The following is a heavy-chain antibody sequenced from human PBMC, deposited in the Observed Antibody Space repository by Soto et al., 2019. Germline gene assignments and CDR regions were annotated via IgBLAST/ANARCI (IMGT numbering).Heavy chain of an antibody. Sequence: GESLKISCNGSGYSFTSYWIGWVRQMPGKGLEWMGIIYPGDSDTRYSPSFQGQVTISADKSIITAYLQWSSLKASDTAMYYCARQLYSGYDPLDYWGQGTLVTVSS. CDR2: IYPGDSDT. J-gene: IGHJ4*02. D-gene: IGHD5-12*01. V-gene: IGHV5-51*01. CDR3: ARQLYSGYDPLDY. CDR1: GYSFTSYW.